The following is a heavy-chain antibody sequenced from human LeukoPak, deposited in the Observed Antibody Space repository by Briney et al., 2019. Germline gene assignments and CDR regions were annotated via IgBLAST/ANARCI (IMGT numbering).Heavy chain of an antibody. V-gene: IGHV1-18*01. J-gene: IGHJ6*02. D-gene: IGHD3-22*01. Sequence: ASVKVSCKASGYTFTSYGISWVRQAPGQGLEWMGWISAYNGNTNYAQKLQGRVTMTTDTSTSTAYMELSSLRSEDTAVYYCARDRPYDSSGTGYGYYYGMDVWGQGTTVTVSS. CDR3: ARDRPYDSSGTGYGYYYGMDV. CDR1: GYTFTSYG. CDR2: ISAYNGNT.